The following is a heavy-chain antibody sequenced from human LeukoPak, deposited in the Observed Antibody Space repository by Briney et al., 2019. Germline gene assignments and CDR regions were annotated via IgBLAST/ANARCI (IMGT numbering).Heavy chain of an antibody. J-gene: IGHJ4*02. CDR1: GYTLTSYG. CDR2: ISTYNGDT. Sequence: ASVKVSCKASGYTLTSYGISWVRQAPGQGLEWMGWISTYNGDTNYAQKLQGRVTMTTDTSTNTAYMELRSLRSDDTAVYYCAREGLGELTLDYWGQGTLVTVSS. CDR3: AREGLGELTLDY. D-gene: IGHD3-16*01. V-gene: IGHV1-18*01.